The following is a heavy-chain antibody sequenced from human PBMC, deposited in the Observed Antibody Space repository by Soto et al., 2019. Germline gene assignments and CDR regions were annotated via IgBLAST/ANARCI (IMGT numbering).Heavy chain of an antibody. CDR1: GYSFTSYW. D-gene: IGHD1-26*01. CDR2: IYPGDSDT. Sequence: GESLKISCQGSGYSFTSYWIGWVRQMPGKGLEWMGIIYPGDSDTRYSPSFQGQVTISADKSISTAYLQWSSLKASDTAMYYWARHLLLEGGHIWCDPWCQGTLVTVSS. CDR3: ARHLLLEGGHIWCDP. V-gene: IGHV5-51*01. J-gene: IGHJ5*02.